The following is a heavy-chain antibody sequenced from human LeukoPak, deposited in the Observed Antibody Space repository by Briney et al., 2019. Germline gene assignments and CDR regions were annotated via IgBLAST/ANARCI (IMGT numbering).Heavy chain of an antibody. V-gene: IGHV4-38-2*02. CDR2: IYHSGST. J-gene: IGHJ4*02. Sequence: SGTLSLTCAVSGYSISSGYFWGWIRQPPGKGLEWIGSIYHSGSTYYNPSLKSRVTISVDTSKNQFSLKLSSVTAADTAVYYCARDLNYYDSSGFWDYWGQGTLVTVSS. CDR3: ARDLNYYDSSGFWDY. CDR1: GYSISSGYF. D-gene: IGHD3-22*01.